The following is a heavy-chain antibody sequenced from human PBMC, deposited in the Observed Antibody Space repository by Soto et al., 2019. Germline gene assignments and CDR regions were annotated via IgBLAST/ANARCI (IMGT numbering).Heavy chain of an antibody. V-gene: IGHV3-21*01. CDR2: ISSSSSYI. D-gene: IGHD3-10*01. CDR3: ARVQGERITMVRGVIPRAPFDY. Sequence: TGGSLRLSCAASGFTFSSYSMNWVRQAPGKGLEWVSSISSSSSYIYYADSVKGRFTISRDNAKNSLYLQMNSLRAEDTAVYYCARVQGERITMVRGVIPRAPFDYWGQGTLVTVSS. J-gene: IGHJ4*02. CDR1: GFTFSSYS.